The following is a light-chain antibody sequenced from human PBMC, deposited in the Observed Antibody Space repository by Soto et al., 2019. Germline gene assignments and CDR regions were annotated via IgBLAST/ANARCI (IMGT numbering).Light chain of an antibody. Sequence: QSVLTQPASVSGSPGQSITISCTGTSSDVGGYNYVSWYQQHPGKAPKLMIYDVSNRPSGVSNRFSGSKSGNTASLTISGLQAEDEAAYYCSSYTSSSTPLSVVFGGGTKLTVL. CDR2: DVS. CDR1: SSDVGGYNY. J-gene: IGLJ2*01. CDR3: SSYTSSSTPLSVV. V-gene: IGLV2-14*01.